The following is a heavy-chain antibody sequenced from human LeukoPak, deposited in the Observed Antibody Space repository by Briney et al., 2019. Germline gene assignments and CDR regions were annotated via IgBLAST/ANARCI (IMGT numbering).Heavy chain of an antibody. V-gene: IGHV3-20*04. D-gene: IGHD1-26*01. CDR1: EFTFDDYG. CDR2: INWNGGST. J-gene: IGHJ3*02. CDR3: ARDIGPHAFDI. Sequence: GRSLRLSCAASEFTFDDYGMGWVRQPPGKGREWVSCINWNGGSTAYAESVQGRLTIYRDKDKKSLYMQMNSLRAEDTALYYCARDIGPHAFDIWGQGTMVTVSS.